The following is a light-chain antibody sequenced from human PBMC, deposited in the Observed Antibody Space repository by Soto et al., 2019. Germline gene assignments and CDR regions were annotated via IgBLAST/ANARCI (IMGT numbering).Light chain of an antibody. V-gene: IGKV3-20*01. CDR3: HQYGNSPST. CDR1: QSVTSNA. Sequence: EIALTQSSATLYLSPGERATLSCRASQSVTSNALAWYQQKPGQAPRLLIYGASSRATGVPDRFSGSGSGTDFTLTVSRLEPEDFAVYYCHQYGNSPSTFGQGTKVDI. CDR2: GAS. J-gene: IGKJ1*01.